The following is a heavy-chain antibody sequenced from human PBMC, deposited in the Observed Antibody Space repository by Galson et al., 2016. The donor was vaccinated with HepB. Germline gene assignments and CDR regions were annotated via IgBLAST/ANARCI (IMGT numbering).Heavy chain of an antibody. D-gene: IGHD2-21*02. CDR2: ISYDGGDK. J-gene: IGHJ4*02. Sequence: SLRLSCAASGFTFSRYGMHWVRQAPGKGLEWVAVISYDGGDKHYADSVKGRLTVSRDNSKNTLFLQMNSLRVEDTAVYYCAKLDCGRDCPRDDWGQGTLVTVSS. CDR1: GFTFSRYG. V-gene: IGHV3-30*19. CDR3: AKLDCGRDCPRDD.